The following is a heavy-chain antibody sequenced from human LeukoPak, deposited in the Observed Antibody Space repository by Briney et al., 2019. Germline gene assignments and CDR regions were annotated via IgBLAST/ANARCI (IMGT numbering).Heavy chain of an antibody. Sequence: SETLSLACTVSGGSISSYYWSWIRQPPGKGLEWIGYIYYSGSTNYNPSLKSRVTISVDTSKNQFSLKLSSVTAADTAVYYCARDRMYYFDYWGQGTLVTVSS. J-gene: IGHJ4*02. CDR3: ARDRMYYFDY. V-gene: IGHV4-59*01. CDR2: IYYSGST. CDR1: GGSISSYY.